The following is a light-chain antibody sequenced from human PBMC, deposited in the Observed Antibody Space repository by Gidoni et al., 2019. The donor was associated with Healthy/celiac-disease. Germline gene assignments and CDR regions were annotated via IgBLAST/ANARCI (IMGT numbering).Light chain of an antibody. J-gene: IGKJ4*01. CDR3: QQFNSYPRLT. V-gene: IGKV1-13*02. CDR2: DAS. CDR1: QGISSA. Sequence: AIQLTQSPSSLSASVGDRVTITCRASQGISSALAWYQQKPGKAPKLLIYDASSFESGVPSRFSGSGSGTDFTLTISSLQPADFATYYCQQFNSYPRLTFGGGTKVEIK.